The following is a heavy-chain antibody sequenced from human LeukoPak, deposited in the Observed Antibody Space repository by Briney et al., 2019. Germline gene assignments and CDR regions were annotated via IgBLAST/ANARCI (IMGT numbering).Heavy chain of an antibody. CDR3: ARGAPGTEPFDY. CDR2: ISAYNGNT. Sequence: GASVKVSCKASGYTFTSYGISGVRQAPGQGLEWMGWISAYNGNTNYAQKLQGRVTMTTDTSTSTAYMELRSLRSDDTAAFYCARGAPGTEPFDYWGQGTLVTVSS. J-gene: IGHJ4*02. V-gene: IGHV1-18*01. CDR1: GYTFTSYG.